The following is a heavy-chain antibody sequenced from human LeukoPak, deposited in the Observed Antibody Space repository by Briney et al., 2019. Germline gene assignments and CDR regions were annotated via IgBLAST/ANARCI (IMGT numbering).Heavy chain of an antibody. CDR1: GFTFDDYG. J-gene: IGHJ4*02. CDR2: INWNGGST. D-gene: IGHD4-17*01. CDR3: AKDASVTTLPSDFDY. V-gene: IGHV3-20*04. Sequence: PGGSLRLSCAASGFTFDDYGMSWVRQAPGKGLEWVSGINWNGGSTGYADSVKGRFTISRDNAKNSLYMQMTSLRAEDTAVYYCAKDASVTTLPSDFDYWGQGTLVTVSS.